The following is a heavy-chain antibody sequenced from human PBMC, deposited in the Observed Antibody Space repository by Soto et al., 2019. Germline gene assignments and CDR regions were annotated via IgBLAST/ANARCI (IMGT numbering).Heavy chain of an antibody. CDR1: GFTFSGYA. V-gene: IGHV3-30-3*02. Sequence: QVQLVESGGGVVQPGRSLRVSCAASGFTFSGYAMHWVRQAPGKGLEWVAVMSFDGTYKYYADYVKGRFTISSDNSKNTLYLQMNDLRPEDTALYYCGSGGDWNWTYPFKYWGQGTLVTVSS. CDR3: GSGGDWNWTYPFKY. D-gene: IGHD1-7*01. J-gene: IGHJ4*02. CDR2: MSFDGTYK.